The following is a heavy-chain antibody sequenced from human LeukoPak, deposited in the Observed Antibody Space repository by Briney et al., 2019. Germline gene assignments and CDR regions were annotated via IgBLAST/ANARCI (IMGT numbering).Heavy chain of an antibody. CDR1: GGSISSYY. D-gene: IGHD3-10*01. J-gene: IGHJ5*02. CDR3: ARDLWFGELWNWFDP. V-gene: IGHV4-4*07. CDR2: IYTSGST. Sequence: SETLSLTCTVSGGSISSYYWSWLRQPAGKGLEWIGRIYTSGSTNYNPSLKSRVTMSVDTSKNQFSLKLSSVTAADTAVYYCARDLWFGELWNWFDPWGQGTLVTVSS.